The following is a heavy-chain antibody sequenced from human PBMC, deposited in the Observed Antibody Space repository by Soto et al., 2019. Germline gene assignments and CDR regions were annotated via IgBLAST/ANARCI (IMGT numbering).Heavy chain of an antibody. CDR2: IYTGGTT. CDR1: GFTVSSSNY. Sequence: EVQLVESGGGLIRPGGSLRLSCVVSGFTVSSSNYMSRVRQAPGKGLEWVSVIYTGGTTYYADSVKGRFTISRDNSKNTLYLQMNSLRAEDTAVYYCHGYGYWGQGTLVTVSS. D-gene: IGHD5-12*01. CDR3: HGYGY. V-gene: IGHV3-53*01. J-gene: IGHJ4*02.